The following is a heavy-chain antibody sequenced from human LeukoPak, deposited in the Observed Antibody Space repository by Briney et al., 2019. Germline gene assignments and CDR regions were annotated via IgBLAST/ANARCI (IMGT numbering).Heavy chain of an antibody. CDR3: ARDYGDDDAFDI. CDR1: GGSISSYY. CDR2: IYYSGSA. J-gene: IGHJ3*02. V-gene: IGHV4-59*12. D-gene: IGHD4-17*01. Sequence: SETLSLTCTVPGGSISSYYWSWIRQPPGKGLEWIGYIYYSGSANYNPSLKSRITISVDTSKNQFSLKLSSVTAADTAVYYCARDYGDDDAFDIWGQGTMVNVSS.